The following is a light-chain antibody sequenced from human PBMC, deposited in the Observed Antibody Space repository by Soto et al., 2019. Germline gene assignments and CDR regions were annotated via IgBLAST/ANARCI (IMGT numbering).Light chain of an antibody. CDR3: CSYAGDGTCVL. CDR1: SSDVGKYDL. J-gene: IGLJ2*01. V-gene: IGLV2-23*02. Sequence: QSALTQPASVSGSPGQSITVSCTGSSSDVGKYDLVSWYQQHPGKSPKLIIFEVYKRSSGASGRFSGSKSGNTASLTISGLQPEDEADYYCCSYAGDGTCVLFGGGTKLTVL. CDR2: EVY.